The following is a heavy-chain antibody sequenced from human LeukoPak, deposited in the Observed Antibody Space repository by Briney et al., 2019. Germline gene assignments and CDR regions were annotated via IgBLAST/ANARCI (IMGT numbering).Heavy chain of an antibody. CDR1: GFTFSNYG. J-gene: IGHJ2*01. CDR2: ISGSGDTT. D-gene: IGHD3-16*02. V-gene: IGHV3-23*01. Sequence: GGSLRLSCEASGFTFSNYGMTWVRQAPGKGLEWVSAISGSGDTTYYADSVKGRFTISRDNSKNTLYLQMNTLRAEDTAVYFCAREEHYRRYFALWGRGTLVTVSS. CDR3: AREEHYRRYFAL.